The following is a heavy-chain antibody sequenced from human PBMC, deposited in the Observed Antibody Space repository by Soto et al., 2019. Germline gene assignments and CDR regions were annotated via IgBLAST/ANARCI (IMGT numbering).Heavy chain of an antibody. J-gene: IGHJ4*03. CDR3: ARDTKSIAARRYFDY. CDR2: IIPIFGTA. Sequence: QVQLVQSGAEVKKPGSSVKVSCKASGGTFSSYAISWVRQAPGQGLEWMGGIIPIFGTANYAKKFQGRVTSTADESTSTAYMELSSLRSEDTAVYYCARDTKSIAARRYFDYWGQGTLVTVSS. D-gene: IGHD6-6*01. CDR1: GGTFSSYA. V-gene: IGHV1-69*01.